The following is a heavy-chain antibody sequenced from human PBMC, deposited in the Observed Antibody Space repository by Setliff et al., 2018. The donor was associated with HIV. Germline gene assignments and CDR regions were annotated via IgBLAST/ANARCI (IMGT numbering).Heavy chain of an antibody. CDR1: GYTFTNYW. Sequence: GESLKISCKGSGYTFTNYWIGWVRQMPGKGLECMGIMYPGDSNTKYSPSFQGQVTISVDKSISTAYLQWSSLKTSDTALYYCARSPRELDYWGQGTQVTVSS. V-gene: IGHV5-51*01. CDR2: MYPGDSNT. J-gene: IGHJ4*02. CDR3: ARSPRELDY.